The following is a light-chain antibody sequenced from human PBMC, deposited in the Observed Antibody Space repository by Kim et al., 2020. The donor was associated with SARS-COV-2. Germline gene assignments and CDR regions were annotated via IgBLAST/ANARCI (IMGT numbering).Light chain of an antibody. J-gene: IGLJ1*01. V-gene: IGLV1-40*01. Sequence: VTNSCTGSSSNIGAGYDVHWYQQLPGTAPKLLIYGNSNRPSGVPDRFSGSKSGTSASLAITGLQAEDEADYYCQSYDSSLSALYVFGTGTKVTVL. CDR2: GNS. CDR3: QSYDSSLSALYV. CDR1: SSNIGAGYD.